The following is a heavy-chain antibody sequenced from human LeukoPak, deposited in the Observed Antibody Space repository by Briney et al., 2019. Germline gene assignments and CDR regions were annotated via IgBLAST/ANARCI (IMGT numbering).Heavy chain of an antibody. CDR3: ARDRGVYCTNGVCYFDY. CDR2: IIPIFGIA. CDR1: GGTFSSYA. D-gene: IGHD2-8*01. Sequence: SVKVPCKASGGTFSSYAISWVRQAPGQGLEWMGRIIPIFGIANYAQKFQGRVTITADKSTSTAYMELSSLRSEDTAVYYCARDRGVYCTNGVCYFDYWGQGTLVTVSS. V-gene: IGHV1-69*04. J-gene: IGHJ4*02.